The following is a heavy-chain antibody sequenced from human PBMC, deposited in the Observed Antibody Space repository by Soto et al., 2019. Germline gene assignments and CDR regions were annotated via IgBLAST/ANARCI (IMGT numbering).Heavy chain of an antibody. Sequence: SETLSLTCTVSAGSISSSSYYWGWIRQPPGKGLEWIGSIYYSGSTSSNPSPKSRVTISVDTSKNQFSLKLSSVTAADTAVYYCASDPWFGALYYYYGMDVWGQGTTVTVSS. CDR3: ASDPWFGALYYYYGMDV. CDR2: IYYSGST. J-gene: IGHJ6*02. D-gene: IGHD3-10*01. CDR1: AGSISSSSYY. V-gene: IGHV4-39*01.